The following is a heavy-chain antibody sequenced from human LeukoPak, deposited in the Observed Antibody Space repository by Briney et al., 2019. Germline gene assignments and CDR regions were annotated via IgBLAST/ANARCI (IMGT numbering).Heavy chain of an antibody. Sequence: GGSLRLSCAASGFTFSDYWMHWVRQAPGKGLEWVANIKQDGSEKYYVDSVKGRFTISRDNAKNSLYLQMNSLRAEDTAVYYCAKDRGYHYDSSGYYRMDAFDIWGQGTMVTVSS. D-gene: IGHD3-22*01. V-gene: IGHV3-7*01. J-gene: IGHJ3*02. CDR1: GFTFSDYW. CDR3: AKDRGYHYDSSGYYRMDAFDI. CDR2: IKQDGSEK.